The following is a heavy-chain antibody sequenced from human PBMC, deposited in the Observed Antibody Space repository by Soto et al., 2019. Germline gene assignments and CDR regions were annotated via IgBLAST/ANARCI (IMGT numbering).Heavy chain of an antibody. CDR1: GDSMRSYY. D-gene: IGHD2-15*01. Sequence: PSETLSLTCTVSGDSMRSYYWSWLRQTPGKGLEWIGYIYNSETTKYNPSLKSRVTISADTTETQHSLKLSSVTAADTAVYYCARHCRFGNCHSLMAFWGKGSSVTVSS. CDR3: ARHCRFGNCHSLMAF. V-gene: IGHV4-59*08. J-gene: IGHJ6*03. CDR2: IYNSETT.